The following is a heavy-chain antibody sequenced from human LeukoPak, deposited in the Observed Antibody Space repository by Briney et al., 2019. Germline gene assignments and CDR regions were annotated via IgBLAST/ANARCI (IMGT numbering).Heavy chain of an antibody. J-gene: IGHJ6*02. CDR1: GGTFSSYA. CDR3: AAGRYDYYYYYGMDV. V-gene: IGHV1-69*01. D-gene: IGHD6-13*01. CDR2: VIPIFGTA. Sequence: KVSCKASGGTFSSYAISWVRQAPGQGLEWMGGVIPIFGTANYAQKFQGRVTITADESTSTAYMELSSLRSEDTAVYYAAAGRYDYYYYYGMDVWGQGTTVTVSS.